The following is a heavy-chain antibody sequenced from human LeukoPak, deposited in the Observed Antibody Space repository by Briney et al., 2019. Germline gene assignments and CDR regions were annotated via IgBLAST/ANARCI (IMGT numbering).Heavy chain of an antibody. CDR2: INSDGGTT. J-gene: IGHJ4*02. Sequence: GGSLRLSCGASGFTFGTYWMHWVRQAPGKGLVWVSGINSDGGTTTYADSVKGRFTISRDNAKNTLYLQMNNLRAEDTAIYYCARARGVGNTAFDYWGLGTLVTVSS. D-gene: IGHD1-26*01. CDR3: ARARGVGNTAFDY. CDR1: GFTFGTYW. V-gene: IGHV3-74*01.